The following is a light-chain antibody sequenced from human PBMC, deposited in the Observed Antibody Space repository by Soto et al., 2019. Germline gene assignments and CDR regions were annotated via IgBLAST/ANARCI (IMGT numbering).Light chain of an antibody. V-gene: IGKV3-15*01. CDR2: GAS. CDR3: QQYNSWPRS. J-gene: IGKJ1*01. CDR1: QSLNST. Sequence: IVMTLSTATLSASPWQRATLSCRASQSLNSTLASYSQKPGQPPRLLIFGASTGDTGIPARFSGSGSGTEFPLTISSPQSEGFAVSYCQQYNSWPRSFGQGTKVHI.